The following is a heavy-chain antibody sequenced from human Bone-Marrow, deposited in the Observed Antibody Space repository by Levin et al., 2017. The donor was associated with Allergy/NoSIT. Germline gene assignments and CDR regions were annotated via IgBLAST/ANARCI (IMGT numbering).Heavy chain of an antibody. CDR3: VKDQGTHEGYYYGMDV. CDR1: GFTFNSNA. J-gene: IGHJ6*02. V-gene: IGHV3-30*18. Sequence: PGGSLRLSCATSGFTFNSNAMHWVRQAPGKGLEWVAIISFDGSHNYYADSVKGRFTISRDNSKNTLHLQMNSLRAEDTAVYYCVKDQGTHEGYYYGMDVWGQGTTVTVSS. CDR2: ISFDGSHN.